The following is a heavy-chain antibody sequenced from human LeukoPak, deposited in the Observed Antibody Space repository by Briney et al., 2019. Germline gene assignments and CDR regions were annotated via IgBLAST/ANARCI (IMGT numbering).Heavy chain of an antibody. J-gene: IGHJ6*03. CDR1: GFTFSSYG. CDR3: AKVSEGYSYGYNYYYMDV. D-gene: IGHD5-18*01. CDR2: IRYDGSNK. Sequence: GGSLRLSCAASGFTFSSYGMHWVRQAPGKGLEWVAFIRYDGSNKYYADSVKGRFTISRDNSKNTLYLQMNSLRAEDTAVYYCAKVSEGYSYGYNYYYMDVWGKGTTVTISS. V-gene: IGHV3-30*02.